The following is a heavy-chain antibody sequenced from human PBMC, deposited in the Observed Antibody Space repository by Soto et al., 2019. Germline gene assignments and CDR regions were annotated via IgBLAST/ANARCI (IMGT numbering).Heavy chain of an antibody. V-gene: IGHV3-23*01. CDR3: ANTIRVLVLCAGGHRDYFAC. D-gene: IGHD3-16*01. J-gene: IGHJ4*03. CDR2: ISGSGCST. CDR1: GIIFSRYA. Sequence: GESLRLSCAASGIIFSRYAMIWGRHALGKGLEWVSAISGSGCSTYYADAVKGRFTISRDNSKNTLYLQMKSLRAEDTGVYVCANTIRVLVLCAGGHRDYFACWRRGSQVTVSS.